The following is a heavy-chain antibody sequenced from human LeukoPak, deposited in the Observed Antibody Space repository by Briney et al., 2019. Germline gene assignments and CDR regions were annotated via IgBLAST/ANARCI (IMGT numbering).Heavy chain of an antibody. D-gene: IGHD2-15*01. J-gene: IGHJ6*02. CDR2: IVVGSGNT. CDR1: GFTFTSSA. CDR3: AAGYCSGGSCYPYYYYGMDV. Sequence: GTSMKVSCKASGFTFTSSAVQWVRQARGQRLEWIGWIVVGSGNTNYAQKFQERVTITRDMSTSTAYMELSSLRSEDTAVYYCAAGYCSGGSCYPYYYYGMDVWGQGTTVTVSS. V-gene: IGHV1-58*01.